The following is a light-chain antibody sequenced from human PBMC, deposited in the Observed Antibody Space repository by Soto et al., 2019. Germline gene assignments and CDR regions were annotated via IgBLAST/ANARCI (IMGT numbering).Light chain of an antibody. J-gene: IGKJ4*01. CDR3: QQYNKWPLS. CDR2: DAS. CDR1: QSIRGN. V-gene: IGKV3-15*01. Sequence: EIVMTQSPDTLSVSPGERVTLSCRASQSIRGNLAWYQQKPGQAPRLLIYDASTGATGIPDKFSASGSGTEFTLTISSLQSEDFAVYYCQQYNKWPLSFGGGTKVELK.